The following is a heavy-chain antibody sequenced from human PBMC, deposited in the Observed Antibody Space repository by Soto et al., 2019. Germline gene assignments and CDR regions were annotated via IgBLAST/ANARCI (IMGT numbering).Heavy chain of an antibody. D-gene: IGHD1-26*01. J-gene: IGHJ4*02. CDR1: GFTFGNYG. CDR3: ARASEGAYDS. V-gene: IGHV3-7*05. CDR2: IKEDGSEK. Sequence: EVRLVEYGGAPVQGGGSLRLSCAGSGFTFGNYGMTWVRQAPGKGLEWGASIKEDGSEKYYVDSVKGRFTLSRDNAKNSLFLQMNSLRGDDTAVYYCARASEGAYDSWGQGTLVTVSS.